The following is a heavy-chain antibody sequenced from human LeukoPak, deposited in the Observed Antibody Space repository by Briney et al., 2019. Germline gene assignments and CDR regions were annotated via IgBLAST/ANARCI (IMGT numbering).Heavy chain of an antibody. J-gene: IGHJ4*02. D-gene: IGHD3-10*01. Sequence: GESLKISCKGSGYSFTSYWNGGVRQMPGKGLEWMGIIYPGDSDTRYSPSFQGQVTISADKSISTAYLQWSSLKASDTAMYYCATGSGRYYSSFDYWGQGTLVTVSS. V-gene: IGHV5-51*01. CDR1: GYSFTSYW. CDR3: ATGSGRYYSSFDY. CDR2: IYPGDSDT.